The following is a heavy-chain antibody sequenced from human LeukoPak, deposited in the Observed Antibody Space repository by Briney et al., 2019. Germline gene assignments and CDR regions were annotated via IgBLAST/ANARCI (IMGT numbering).Heavy chain of an antibody. CDR1: GYTFTSYV. CDR2: MNPNNGNT. CDR3: TRGGPVAGTHKYFQH. D-gene: IGHD6-19*01. J-gene: IGHJ1*01. V-gene: IGHV1-8*01. Sequence: ASVMVSYKASGYTFTSYVNWVRQATGQGLEWMGWMNPNNGNTDYAQNFQGRVTLTRNTSISTAYMELSSLRSEDTAVYYCTRGGPVAGTHKYFQHWGQGTLVTVSS.